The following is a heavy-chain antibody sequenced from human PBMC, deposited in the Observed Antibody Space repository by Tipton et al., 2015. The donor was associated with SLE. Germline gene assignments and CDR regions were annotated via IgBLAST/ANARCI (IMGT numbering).Heavy chain of an antibody. CDR3: VRWFNANGGGAFDL. D-gene: IGHD3-10*01. Sequence: GSLRLSCAASGSTFSTYDMHWVRQATGKGLEWVSAIGTAGDTYYPDSVKGRFTISRENAKNSLYLQMNSLRAGDTAVYYCVRWFNANGGGAFDLWGQGTLVTV. V-gene: IGHV3-13*01. CDR1: GSTFSTYD. J-gene: IGHJ3*01. CDR2: IGTAGDT.